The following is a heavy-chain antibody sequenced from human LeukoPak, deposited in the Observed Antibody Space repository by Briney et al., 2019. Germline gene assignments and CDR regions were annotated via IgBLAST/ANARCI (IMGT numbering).Heavy chain of an antibody. D-gene: IGHD1-26*01. V-gene: IGHV3-23*01. CDR1: GFTFSSYA. CDR2: ISGSGGST. J-gene: IGHJ4*02. CDR3: AKIRKYLGATDY. Sequence: PGGSLRLPCAASGFTFSSYAMSWVRQAPGKGLEWVSAISGSGGSTYYADSVKGRFTISRDNSKNTLYLQMNSLRAEDTAVYYCAKIRKYLGATDYWGQGTLVTVSS.